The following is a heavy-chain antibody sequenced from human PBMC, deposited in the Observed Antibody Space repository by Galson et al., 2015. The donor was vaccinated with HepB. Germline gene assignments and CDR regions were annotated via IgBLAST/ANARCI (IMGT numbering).Heavy chain of an antibody. D-gene: IGHD5-18*01. V-gene: IGHV3-30*18. J-gene: IGHJ5*02. CDR1: GFTFGSYG. CDR2: VSYDGSNK. Sequence: SLRLSCAASGFTFGSYGMHWVRQAPGKGLEWVAVVSYDGSNKYYADSVKGRFTISRDNSKNTLYLQMNSLRAGDTAIYYCAKDGGRGYTYGPNWFDPWGQGTLVTVSS. CDR3: AKDGGRGYTYGPNWFDP.